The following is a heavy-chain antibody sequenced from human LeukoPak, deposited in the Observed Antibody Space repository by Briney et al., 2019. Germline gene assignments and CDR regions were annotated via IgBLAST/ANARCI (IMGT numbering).Heavy chain of an antibody. CDR2: INEDGSEK. D-gene: IGHD4-17*01. V-gene: IGHV3-7*01. J-gene: IGHJ4*02. CDR3: ARQAYGDFD. Sequence: GGSLRLSCAASGFTFKSHWMSWVRQAPGKGLEYVANINEDGSEKFYVDSVKGRFTISRDNAENSLYLQMNSLRAEDTAVYYCARQAYGDFDWGQGTLVSVSS. CDR1: GFTFKSHW.